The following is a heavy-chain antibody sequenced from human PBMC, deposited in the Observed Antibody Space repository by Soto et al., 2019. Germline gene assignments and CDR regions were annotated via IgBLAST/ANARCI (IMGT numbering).Heavy chain of an antibody. Sequence: EVQLVDSGGGLVQPGGSLRLSCAASGFTFSDYSMNWVRQAPGKGLEWVAYISSSGSTIFYADSVKGRFTISRDNAKNSLYLQMNSLSDEDTTVFYCARGDFSIGGWSAEFFQHWGQCTLVTVSS. CDR3: ARGDFSIGGWSAEFFQH. V-gene: IGHV3-48*02. CDR2: ISSSGSTI. J-gene: IGHJ1*01. D-gene: IGHD6-19*01. CDR1: GFTFSDYS.